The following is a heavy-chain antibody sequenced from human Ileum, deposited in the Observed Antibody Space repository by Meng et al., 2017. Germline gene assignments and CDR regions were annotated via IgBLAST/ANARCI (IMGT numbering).Heavy chain of an antibody. CDR2: INSDGSST. V-gene: IGHV3-74*01. CDR3: ARDRAYYDILTGYYPSWFDP. J-gene: IGHJ5*02. D-gene: IGHD3-9*01. CDR1: GFTFSSYW. Sequence: GESLKISCAASGFTFSSYWMHRVRQAPGKGLVWVSRINSDGSSTSHADSVKGRFTISRDNAKNTLYLQMNSLRAEDTAVYYCARDRAYYDILTGYYPSWFDPWGQGTLVTVSS.